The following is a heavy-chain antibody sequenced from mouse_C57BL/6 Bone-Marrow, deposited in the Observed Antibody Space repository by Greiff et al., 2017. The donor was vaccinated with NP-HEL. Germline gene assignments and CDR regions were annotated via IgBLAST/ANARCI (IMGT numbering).Heavy chain of an antibody. D-gene: IGHD1-1*01. CDR3: TTVYGSRVSWFAY. J-gene: IGHJ3*01. CDR1: GFNIKDDY. Sequence: EVKLVESGAELVRPGASVKLSCTASGFNIKDDYMHWVKQRPEQGLEWIGWIDPENGDTEYASKFQGKATITADTSSNTAYLQLSSLTSEDTAVYYCTTVYGSRVSWFAYWGQGTLVTVSA. CDR2: IDPENGDT. V-gene: IGHV14-4*01.